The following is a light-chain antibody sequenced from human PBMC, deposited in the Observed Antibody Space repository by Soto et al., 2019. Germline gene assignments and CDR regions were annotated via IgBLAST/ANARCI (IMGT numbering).Light chain of an antibody. CDR1: SSDVGGYNY. CDR2: EVS. CDR3: GSYTTSSNVV. V-gene: IGLV2-14*01. J-gene: IGLJ1*01. Sequence: QSVLTQPASVSGSPGQSITISCTGTSSDVGGYNYVSWYQQHPGKAPKLMIYEVSNRPSGVSYRFSGSKSGNTASLTISGLQAEDEADYYCGSYTTSSNVVFGTGTKLTVL.